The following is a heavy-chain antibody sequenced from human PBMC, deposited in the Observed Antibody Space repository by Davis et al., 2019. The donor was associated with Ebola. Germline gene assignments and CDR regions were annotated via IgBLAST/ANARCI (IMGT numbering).Heavy chain of an antibody. CDR3: AREIGGDDAFDI. CDR1: GYTFTSYA. Sequence: ASVTVSCKASGYTFTSYAMHWVRQAPGQRLEWMGWINAGNGNTKYSQKFQGRVTITRDTSASTAYMELSSLRSEDTAVYYCAREIGGDDAFDIWGQGTMVTVSS. J-gene: IGHJ3*02. V-gene: IGHV1-3*01. CDR2: INAGNGNT. D-gene: IGHD2-21*01.